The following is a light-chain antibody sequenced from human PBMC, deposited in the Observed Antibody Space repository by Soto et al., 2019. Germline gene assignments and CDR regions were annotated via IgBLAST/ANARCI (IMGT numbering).Light chain of an antibody. V-gene: IGKV3-11*01. CDR3: QERTGWPPWT. J-gene: IGKJ1*01. Sequence: EIVLTQSPATLSLSAGGRATLSSRASQSVSLSLAWYQQKPGQAPRLLIYDASKRASGFPARFSGSGSGTDFTLTISSLEPEDFAVYYCQERTGWPPWTFGQGTKVDI. CDR1: QSVSLS. CDR2: DAS.